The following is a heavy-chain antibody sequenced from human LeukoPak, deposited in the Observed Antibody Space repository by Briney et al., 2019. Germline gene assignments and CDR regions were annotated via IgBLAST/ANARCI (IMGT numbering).Heavy chain of an antibody. D-gene: IGHD6-13*01. J-gene: IGHJ6*03. CDR3: ARSIAAAGTNPRSYYYYYMDV. CDR2: IIPIFGTA. CDR1: GGSFSSYA. V-gene: IGHV1-69*01. Sequence: SVNVSCKASGGSFSSYAISWVRQASGQGLEGMGGIIPIFGTANYAQRFQGRVTITADESTSTAYMELSSLRSDDTAVYYCARSIAAAGTNPRSYYYYYMDVWGKGTTVTVSS.